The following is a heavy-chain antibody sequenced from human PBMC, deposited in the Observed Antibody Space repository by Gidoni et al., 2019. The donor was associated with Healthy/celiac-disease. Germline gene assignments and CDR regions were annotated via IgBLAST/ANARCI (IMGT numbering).Heavy chain of an antibody. V-gene: IGHV3-21*01. Sequence: EVQLVESGGGLGKPGGSRRLSCAASGFTFSSYSMNWVRHAPGKGLEWVSSISSSSSYIYYADSVKGRFTISRDNAKNSLYLQMNSLRAEDTAVYYCALTAYYDFWSGGGMDVWGQGTTVTVSS. D-gene: IGHD3-3*01. J-gene: IGHJ6*02. CDR3: ALTAYYDFWSGGGMDV. CDR2: ISSSSSYI. CDR1: GFTFSSYS.